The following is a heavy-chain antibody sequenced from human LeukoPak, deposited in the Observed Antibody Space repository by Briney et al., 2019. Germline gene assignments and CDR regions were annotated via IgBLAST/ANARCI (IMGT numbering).Heavy chain of an antibody. V-gene: IGHV4-30-4*01. Sequence: PSQTLSLTCTVSGGSISSGDYYWSWIRQPPGKGLEWIGEINHSGSTNYNPSLKSRVTISVDTSKNQFSLKLSSVTAADTAVYYCARGGTTAMGAQLDYWGQGTLVTVSS. CDR2: INHSGST. D-gene: IGHD5-18*01. CDR3: ARGGTTAMGAQLDY. CDR1: GGSISSGDYY. J-gene: IGHJ4*02.